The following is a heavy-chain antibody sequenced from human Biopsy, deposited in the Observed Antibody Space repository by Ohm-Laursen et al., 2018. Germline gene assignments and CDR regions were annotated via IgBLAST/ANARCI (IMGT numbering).Heavy chain of an antibody. Sequence: GSLRLSCAASGFTFGDAWMSWIRQAPGKGLEWVGRIKSKFDGETTDYAAPVKGRFIISRDDSKSTLFLQMNSLKVEDTGVYFCSTGGGDFYYNGMDVWVQGTTVTVSS. CDR1: GFTFGDAW. CDR3: STGGGDFYYNGMDV. D-gene: IGHD3-16*01. J-gene: IGHJ6*02. CDR2: IKSKFDGETT. V-gene: IGHV3-15*01.